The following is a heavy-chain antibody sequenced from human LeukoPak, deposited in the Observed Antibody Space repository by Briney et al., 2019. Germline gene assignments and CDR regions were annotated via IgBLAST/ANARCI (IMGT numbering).Heavy chain of an antibody. V-gene: IGHV4-59*01. CDR2: TYYSGNT. CDR3: TRGRAYYDSTGYYY. D-gene: IGHD3-22*01. Sequence: MPSETLSLTCTVSGGSMTNYYWTWIRQSPGKGLEWIGHTYYSGNTNYNPSLKSRVTISIDTSKNQFSLKLSSVTAADTAVYYCTRGRAYYDSTGYYYWGRGILVTVSS. J-gene: IGHJ4*02. CDR1: GGSMTNYY.